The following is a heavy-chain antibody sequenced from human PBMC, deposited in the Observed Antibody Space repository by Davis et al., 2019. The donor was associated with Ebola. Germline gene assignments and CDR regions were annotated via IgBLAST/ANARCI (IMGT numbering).Heavy chain of an antibody. J-gene: IGHJ6*02. D-gene: IGHD1/OR15-1a*01. CDR2: ITFDGRNR. CDR3: ATVAATHILEQNYYSYYAMDV. V-gene: IGHV3-30*03. Sequence: PGGSLRLSCAASGFTFSNYGMHWVRQAPGKGLEWVAAITFDGRNRYHADSMKGRFTISRDNSQSTLYLQMSSLTPDDTAVYYCATVAATHILEQNYYSYYAMDVWGQGTTVTVSS. CDR1: GFTFSNYG.